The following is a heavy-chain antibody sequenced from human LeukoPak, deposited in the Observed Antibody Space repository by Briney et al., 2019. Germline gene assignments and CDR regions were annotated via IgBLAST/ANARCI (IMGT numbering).Heavy chain of an antibody. CDR3: AREDNGAMGREPHYYYGMDV. J-gene: IGHJ6*02. CDR1: GGSISSGGYY. D-gene: IGHD5-18*01. CDR2: IYYSGST. V-gene: IGHV4-31*03. Sequence: PSETLSLTCTVSGGSISSGGYYWSWIRQHPGKGLEWIGYIYYSGSTYYNPSLKSRVTISVDTSKNQFSLKLSSVTAADTAVYYCAREDNGAMGREPHYYYGMDVWGQGTTVTVSS.